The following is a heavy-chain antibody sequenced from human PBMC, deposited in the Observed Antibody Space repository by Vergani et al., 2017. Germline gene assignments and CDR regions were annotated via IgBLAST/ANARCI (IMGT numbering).Heavy chain of an antibody. V-gene: IGHV3-23*01. CDR1: RFTFNNCA. CDR3: ASQQWELYY. Sequence: EVQLLESGGGLVQPGGSLRLSCAASRFTFNNCALTWVRQAPGKGLEWVSSISGRGDNTYYADSVKGRFTVSRDNSKNTLYLRMSSLRVDNTAGYYCASQQWELYYWGQGTLVTVSS. J-gene: IGHJ4*02. CDR2: ISGRGDNT. D-gene: IGHD1-26*01.